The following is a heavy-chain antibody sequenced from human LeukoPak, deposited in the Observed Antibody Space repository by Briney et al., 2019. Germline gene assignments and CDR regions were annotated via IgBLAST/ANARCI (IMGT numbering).Heavy chain of an antibody. D-gene: IGHD3-3*01. J-gene: IGHJ4*02. Sequence: GASVKVSCKASGGTFSSYAISWVRQAPGQGLEWMGGIIPIFGTANYAQKFQGRVTITADESTSTAYRELSSVRSEDTAVYYCARVEPYDFWSGYYNIDYWGQGTLVTVSS. CDR2: IIPIFGTA. CDR1: GGTFSSYA. V-gene: IGHV1-69*13. CDR3: ARVEPYDFWSGYYNIDY.